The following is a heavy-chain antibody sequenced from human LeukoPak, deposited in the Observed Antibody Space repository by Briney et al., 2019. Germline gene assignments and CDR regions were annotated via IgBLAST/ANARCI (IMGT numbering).Heavy chain of an antibody. CDR3: ARGGFGVAVAGTELDY. D-gene: IGHD6-19*01. Sequence: SETLSLTCAVYGGSFSGYYWSWIRQPPGKGLEWIGEINHSGSTNYNPSLKSRVTISVDTSKNQFSLKLSSVTAADTAVYYCARGGFGVAVAGTELDYWGQGTLVTV. J-gene: IGHJ4*02. CDR2: INHSGST. CDR1: GGSFSGYY. V-gene: IGHV4-34*01.